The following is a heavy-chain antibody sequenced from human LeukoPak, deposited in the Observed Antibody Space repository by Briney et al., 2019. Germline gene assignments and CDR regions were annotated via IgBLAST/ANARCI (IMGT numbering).Heavy chain of an antibody. V-gene: IGHV3-30*02. CDR3: AKDRYYSHDAFDI. D-gene: IGHD2-21*01. Sequence: GGSLRLSCAASGFTFSSYGMHWVRQAPGKGLEWVAFIRYDGSNKYYADSVKGRFTISRDNSKNTLYLQMNSLRAEDTAVYYCAKDRYYSHDAFDIWGQGTMVTVSS. CDR1: GFTFSSYG. CDR2: IRYDGSNK. J-gene: IGHJ3*02.